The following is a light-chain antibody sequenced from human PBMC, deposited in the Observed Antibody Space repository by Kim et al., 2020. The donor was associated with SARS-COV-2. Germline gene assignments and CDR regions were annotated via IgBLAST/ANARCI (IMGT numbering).Light chain of an antibody. CDR1: SGAIASSY. V-gene: IGLV6-57*03. J-gene: IGLJ2*01. CDR3: QSYDSSTVV. CDR2: ENT. Sequence: KTITISCTRSSGAIASSYVQWYQQRPGSAPTTVIYENTQRPSGVSDRFSGSIDRSSNSASLTISGLKTEDEAVFYCQSYDSSTVVFGGGTKLTVL.